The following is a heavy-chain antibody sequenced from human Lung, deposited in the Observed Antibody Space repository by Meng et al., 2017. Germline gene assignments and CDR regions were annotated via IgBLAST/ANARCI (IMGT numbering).Heavy chain of an antibody. CDR3: ARGPGAVRSPYYFDY. J-gene: IGHJ4*02. V-gene: IGHV1-2*06. Sequence: QVQLVQSGAEVKKPGASVKGSGKASGYRFTGYYMPWVRQGPGQGLEWMGRINPNSGDTRYAQKFQGRVTMTRDTAISTAYMELSSLIFDDTAVYYCARGPGAVRSPYYFDYWGQGTLVTVSS. CDR1: GYRFTGYY. D-gene: IGHD2-15*01. CDR2: INPNSGDT.